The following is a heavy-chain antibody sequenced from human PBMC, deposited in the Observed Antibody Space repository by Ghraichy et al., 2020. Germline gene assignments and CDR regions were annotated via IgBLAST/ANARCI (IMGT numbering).Heavy chain of an antibody. Sequence: GGSLRLSCAASGFTFSSYAMSWVRQAPGKGLEWVSAISGSGGSTYYADSVKGRFTISRDNSKNTLYLQMNSLRAEDTAVYYCATPLVVPAAMFGYYDSSGYYRAHYWGQGTLVTVSS. D-gene: IGHD3-22*01. V-gene: IGHV3-23*01. CDR3: ATPLVVPAAMFGYYDSSGYYRAHY. J-gene: IGHJ4*02. CDR1: GFTFSSYA. CDR2: ISGSGGST.